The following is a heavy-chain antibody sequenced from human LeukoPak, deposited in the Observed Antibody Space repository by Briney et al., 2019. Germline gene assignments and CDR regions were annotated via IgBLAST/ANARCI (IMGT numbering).Heavy chain of an antibody. CDR2: IPYDGSNK. CDR3: AKAARRLGLLVVTHFDY. Sequence: GGSLRLSCAASGFTFSSYGMHWVRQAPGKGLEWVAVIPYDGSNKYYADSVKGRFTISRDNSKNTLYLQMNSLRAEDTAVYYCAKAARRLGLLVVTHFDYWGQGTLVTVSS. V-gene: IGHV3-30*18. D-gene: IGHD3-22*01. CDR1: GFTFSSYG. J-gene: IGHJ4*02.